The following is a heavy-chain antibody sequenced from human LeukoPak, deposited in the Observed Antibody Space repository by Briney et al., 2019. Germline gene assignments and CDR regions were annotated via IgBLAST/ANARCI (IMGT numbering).Heavy chain of an antibody. V-gene: IGHV3-23*01. D-gene: IGHD6-13*01. CDR2: ISGSGVNT. CDR1: GFTFDNYA. CDR3: ARGIAAAGTFFFDLGYMDV. J-gene: IGHJ6*03. Sequence: PGGSLRLSCAASGFTFDNYAMNWVRQAPGKGLEWVSGISGSGVNTYYGDSVKGRFTISRDNSKNTLYLQMNSLRAEDTALYYCARGIAAAGTFFFDLGYMDVWGKGTTVTVSS.